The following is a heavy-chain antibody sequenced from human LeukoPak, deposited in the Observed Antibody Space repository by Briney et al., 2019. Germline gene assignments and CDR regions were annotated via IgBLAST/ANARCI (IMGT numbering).Heavy chain of an antibody. CDR1: GYTFTGYY. CDR3: ARLIVVVPAAGNDY. J-gene: IGHJ4*02. D-gene: IGHD2-2*01. Sequence: ASVTVSCKASGYTFTGYYMHWVRQAPGQGLEWMRWINPNSGGTNYAQKFQGRVTMTRDTSISTAYMELSRLRSDDTTVYYCARLIVVVPAAGNDYWGQGTLVTVSS. CDR2: INPNSGGT. V-gene: IGHV1-2*02.